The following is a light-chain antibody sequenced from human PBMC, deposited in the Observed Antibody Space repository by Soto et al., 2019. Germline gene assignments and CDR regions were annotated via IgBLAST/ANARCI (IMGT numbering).Light chain of an antibody. V-gene: IGKV1-5*01. Sequence: DIQMTQSPSTLSASVGDRVTITCRASQTLSSWLAWYQQKPGKAPKLLIYDVSSLESGGPSRFSGSGSGTEFTLTISSLQPDDFATYYCQQYNSYSLTFGGGTKVEIK. J-gene: IGKJ4*01. CDR1: QTLSSW. CDR2: DVS. CDR3: QQYNSYSLT.